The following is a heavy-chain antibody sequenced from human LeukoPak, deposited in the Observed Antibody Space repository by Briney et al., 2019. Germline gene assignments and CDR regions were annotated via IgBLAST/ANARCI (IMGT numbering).Heavy chain of an antibody. CDR1: GFTFSSYW. CDR2: IKQDGSEK. D-gene: IGHD1-7*01. J-gene: IGHJ5*02. V-gene: IGHV3-7*01. Sequence: GGSLRLSCAASGFTFSSYWMSWVRQAPGKGLEWVANIKQDGSEKYHVDSVKGRFTISRDNAKNSLYLQMNSLRAEDTAVYYCASEGNYSLSFDPWGQGTLVTVSS. CDR3: ASEGNYSLSFDP.